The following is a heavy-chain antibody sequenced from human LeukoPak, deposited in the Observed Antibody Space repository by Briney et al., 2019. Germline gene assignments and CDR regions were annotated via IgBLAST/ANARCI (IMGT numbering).Heavy chain of an antibody. Sequence: TTSETLSLTCTVSGGSISSSSYYWGWIRQPPGKGLEWIGSIYYSGSTYYNPSLKSRVTISVDTSKNQFSLKLSSVTAADTAVYYCAQYYYDSSGYYYWFDPWGQGTLVTVSS. CDR3: AQYYYDSSGYYYWFDP. V-gene: IGHV4-39*01. D-gene: IGHD3-22*01. J-gene: IGHJ5*02. CDR2: IYYSGST. CDR1: GGSISSSSYY.